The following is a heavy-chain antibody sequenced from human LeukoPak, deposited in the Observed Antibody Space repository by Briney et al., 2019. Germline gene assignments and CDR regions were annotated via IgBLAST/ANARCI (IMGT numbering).Heavy chain of an antibody. CDR2: ISHDGSNK. D-gene: IGHD3/OR15-3a*01. CDR1: GSSTTCYG. V-gene: IGHV3-30*03. Sequence: PGRSLRLSCAASGSSTTCYGMRGRRLAPGKGLEWVAVISHDGSNKYYADSVKGRFTISRDNAKNTLFLQMNFLRAEDTTVYYWARDKYFWTGYSKVLPYNNGIDVWGQGTTVTVSS. CDR3: ARDKYFWTGYSKVLPYNNGIDV. J-gene: IGHJ6*02.